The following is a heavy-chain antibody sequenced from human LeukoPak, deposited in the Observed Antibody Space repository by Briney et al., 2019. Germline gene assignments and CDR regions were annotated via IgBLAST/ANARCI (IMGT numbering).Heavy chain of an antibody. CDR3: ARDRGSGYDYQYYFDY. CDR2: ISYDGSNK. V-gene: IGHV3-30*04. Sequence: GGSLRLSCAASGFTFSSYAMHWVRQAPGKELEWVAVISYDGSNKYYADSVKGRFTISRDNSKNTLYLQMNSLRAEDTAVYYCARDRGSGYDYQYYFDYWGQGTLVTVSS. CDR1: GFTFSSYA. J-gene: IGHJ4*02. D-gene: IGHD5-12*01.